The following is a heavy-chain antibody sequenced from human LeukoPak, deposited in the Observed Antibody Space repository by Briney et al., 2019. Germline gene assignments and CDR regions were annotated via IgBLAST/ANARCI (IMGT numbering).Heavy chain of an antibody. CDR2: IIPILGIA. V-gene: IGHV1-69*04. D-gene: IGHD1-26*01. Sequence: GASVKVSCKASGGTFSSYAISWVRQAPGQGLEWMGRIIPILGIANYAQKFQGRVTITADRSTSTAYMELSSLRSEDTAVYYCASLYSGSYGYWGQGTLVTVSS. J-gene: IGHJ4*02. CDR1: GGTFSSYA. CDR3: ASLYSGSYGY.